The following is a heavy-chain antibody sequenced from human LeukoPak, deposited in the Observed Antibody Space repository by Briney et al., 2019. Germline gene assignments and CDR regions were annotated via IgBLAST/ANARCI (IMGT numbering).Heavy chain of an antibody. CDR1: GFIFSSYS. V-gene: IGHV3-21*01. Sequence: GGSLRLSCAVSGFIFSSYSMNWVRQAPGKGLEWVSSISGSSSYIYYADSVKGRFTISRDDAKKSPYLQMNSLRAEDTAVYYCATWPVAPFDYWGQETLVTVSS. D-gene: IGHD5-12*01. CDR2: ISGSSSYI. CDR3: ATWPVAPFDY. J-gene: IGHJ4*02.